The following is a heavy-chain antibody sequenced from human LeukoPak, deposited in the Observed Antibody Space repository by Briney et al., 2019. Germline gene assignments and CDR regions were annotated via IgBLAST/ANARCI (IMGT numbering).Heavy chain of an antibody. CDR2: ISSSSSYI. J-gene: IGHJ4*02. CDR3: TRDPAGTSYYDFWSGYYFDY. D-gene: IGHD3-3*01. V-gene: IGHV3-21*01. Sequence: GGSLRLSCAASGFTFSNYNINWVRQAPVKGLEWVSSISSSSSYIYYADSVKGRFTISRDNAKNSLYLQMNSLRAEDTAVYYCTRDPAGTSYYDFWSGYYFDYWGQGTLVTVSS. CDR1: GFTFSNYN.